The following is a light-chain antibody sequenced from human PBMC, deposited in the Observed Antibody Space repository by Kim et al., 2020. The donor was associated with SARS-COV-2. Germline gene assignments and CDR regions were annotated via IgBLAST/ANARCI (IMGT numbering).Light chain of an antibody. CDR2: YDS. J-gene: IGLJ2*01. CDR1: NMGSKS. CDR3: QVWDNSSDHVV. Sequence: TGQPARHTCGGHNMGSKSVHWYQQKPGKAPVLVIYYDSDRPSGIPERFSGSNSGNTATLTISRVEAGDEADYYCQVWDNSSDHVVFGGGTQLTVL. V-gene: IGLV3-21*04.